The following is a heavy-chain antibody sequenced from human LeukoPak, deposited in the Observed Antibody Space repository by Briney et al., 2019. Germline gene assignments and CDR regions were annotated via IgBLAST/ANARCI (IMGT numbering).Heavy chain of an antibody. CDR1: GFTFSDYH. Sequence: PGGSLRLSCAASGFTFSDYHMSWIRQAPGKGLEWVSYISSTSSYINYADPVKGRFTNSRDNAKNSLFLQMNSLRVEDTAVYYCARVSQWLVPYWGQGTLVTVSS. J-gene: IGHJ4*02. D-gene: IGHD6-19*01. CDR2: ISSTSSYI. CDR3: ARVSQWLVPY. V-gene: IGHV3-11*05.